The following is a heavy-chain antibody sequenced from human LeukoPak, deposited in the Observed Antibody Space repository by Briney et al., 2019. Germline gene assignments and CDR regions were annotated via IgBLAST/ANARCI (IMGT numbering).Heavy chain of an antibody. CDR3: ATGGIAAAGLGYWGGIFDY. CDR1: GDSVSSNSAA. V-gene: IGHV6-1*01. Sequence: SQTLSLTCAISGDSVSSNSAAWNWTRQSPSRGLEWLGRTYYRSKWYNDYAVSVKSRITINPDTSKNQFSLQLNSVTPEDTAVYYCATGGIAAAGLGYWGGIFDYWGQGTLVTVSS. D-gene: IGHD6-13*01. J-gene: IGHJ4*02. CDR2: TYYRSKWYN.